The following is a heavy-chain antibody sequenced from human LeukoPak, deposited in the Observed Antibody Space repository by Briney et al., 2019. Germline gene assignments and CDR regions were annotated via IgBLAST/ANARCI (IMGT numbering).Heavy chain of an antibody. CDR1: GFTFSSYG. Sequence: PGGSLRLSCAASGFTFSSYGMHWVRQAPGKGLEWVAFIRYDGSNKYYADSVKGRFTISRDNSKNTLYLQMNSLRAEDTAVYYCAGDRGYLAAAGRGGLDYWGQGTLVTVSS. V-gene: IGHV3-30*02. CDR2: IRYDGSNK. D-gene: IGHD6-13*01. CDR3: AGDRGYLAAAGRGGLDY. J-gene: IGHJ4*02.